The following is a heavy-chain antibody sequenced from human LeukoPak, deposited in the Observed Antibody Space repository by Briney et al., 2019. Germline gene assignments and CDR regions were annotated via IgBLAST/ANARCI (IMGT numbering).Heavy chain of an antibody. CDR1: GGSISSYY. CDR3: ARVGSSWLDYYYYYMDV. J-gene: IGHJ6*03. V-gene: IGHV4-4*07. D-gene: IGHD6-13*01. Sequence: SETLSLTCTVSGGSISSYYWSWIRQPAGKGLEWIGRIYTSGSTNYNPSLKSRVTMSVDTSKNQFSLKLSSVTAADTAVYYCARVGSSWLDYYYYYMDVWGKGTTVTVSS. CDR2: IYTSGST.